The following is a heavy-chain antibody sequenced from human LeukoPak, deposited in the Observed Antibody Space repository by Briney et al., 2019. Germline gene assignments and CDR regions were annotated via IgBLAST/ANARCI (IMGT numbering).Heavy chain of an antibody. CDR3: ARSDYYDSSGYDY. Sequence: SETLSLTCAVYGGSFSGYYWSWIRQPPGKGLEWIGEINHSGSTNYNPSLKSRVTISVDTSKNQFSLKLSSVTAADTAVYYCARSDYYDSSGYDYWGQGTLVTVSS. D-gene: IGHD3-22*01. V-gene: IGHV4-34*01. J-gene: IGHJ4*02. CDR2: INHSGST. CDR1: GGSFSGYY.